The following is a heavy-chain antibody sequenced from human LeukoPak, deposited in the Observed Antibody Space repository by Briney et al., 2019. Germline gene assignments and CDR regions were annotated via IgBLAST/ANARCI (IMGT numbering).Heavy chain of an antibody. J-gene: IGHJ5*02. V-gene: IGHV4-39*01. CDR2: IYYSGST. D-gene: IGHD6-19*01. CDR3: ATSLAVAFGGWFDP. CDR1: GGSISSSSYY. Sequence: SETLSLTCTVPGGSISSSSYYSGWIRHPPGKGLEWIGSIYYSGSTSYNPSLKCRVTISVDTSKNQFSLKLSSVTAADTAVYYCATSLAVAFGGWFDPWGQGTLVTVSS.